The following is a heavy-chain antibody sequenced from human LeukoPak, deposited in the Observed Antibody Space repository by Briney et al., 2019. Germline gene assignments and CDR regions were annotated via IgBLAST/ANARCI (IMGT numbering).Heavy chain of an antibody. CDR2: INPNSGGT. D-gene: IGHD3-16*01. CDR3: ATMGAQD. J-gene: IGHJ4*02. V-gene: IGHV1-2*02. CDR1: GYSFTSYG. Sequence: ASVKVSCKASGYSFTSYGISWVRQAPGQGLEWMGWINPNSGGTNYAQKFQGRVTMTRDTSISTAYMELSRLRSDDTAVYYCATMGAQDWGQGTLVTVSS.